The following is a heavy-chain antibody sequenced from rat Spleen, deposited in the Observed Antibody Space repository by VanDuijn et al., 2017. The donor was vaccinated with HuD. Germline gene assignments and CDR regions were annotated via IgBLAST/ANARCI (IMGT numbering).Heavy chain of an antibody. D-gene: IGHD1-9*01. CDR3: ARHTYYGYYFDY. J-gene: IGHJ2*01. Sequence: EVQLVESGGGLVLPGRSLKLSCATSGFSFSKYGMQWIRQTPTKGLQWVAAITPSGLTTHYRDSMKGRFTISRDNAKSSLCLQMDSLRSEDTATYYCARHTYYGYYFDYWGQGVMVTVSS. V-gene: IGHV5-19*01. CDR2: ITPSGLTT. CDR1: GFSFSKYG.